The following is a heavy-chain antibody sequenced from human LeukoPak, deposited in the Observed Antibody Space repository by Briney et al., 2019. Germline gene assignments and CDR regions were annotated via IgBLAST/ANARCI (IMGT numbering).Heavy chain of an antibody. CDR1: GFTFTNAW. CDR2: IKSKADGETI. Sequence: GGSLRLSCAASGFTFTNAWMNWVRQAAGKGVEWVGRIKSKADGETIDYAAPVKGRFTFSRDDSKNMLYLQMNSLKSEDTAVYYCSTLTSRGLSDSWGQGTLVTVSS. CDR3: STLTSRGLSDS. V-gene: IGHV3-15*07. J-gene: IGHJ4*02. D-gene: IGHD1-20*01.